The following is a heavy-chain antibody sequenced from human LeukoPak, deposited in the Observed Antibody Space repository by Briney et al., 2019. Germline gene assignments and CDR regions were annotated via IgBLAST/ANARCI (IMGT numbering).Heavy chain of an antibody. V-gene: IGHV3-21*01. CDR1: GFTFTPYS. J-gene: IGHJ4*02. CDR3: AREDHCVTTPCYNYFDY. Sequence: GGSLRLSCAASGFTFTPYSMNWVRQAPGRGLEWVSSISSSSTYIYYADSVKGRFTISRDNAKNSVFLQMNTLRAEDTAVYYCAREDHCVTTPCYNYFDYWGQGTLVTVSS. D-gene: IGHD2-2*02. CDR2: ISSSSTYI.